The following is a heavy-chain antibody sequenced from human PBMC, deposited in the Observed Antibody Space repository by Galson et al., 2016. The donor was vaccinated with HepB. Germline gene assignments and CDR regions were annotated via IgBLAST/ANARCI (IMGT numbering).Heavy chain of an antibody. Sequence: SLRLSCAGSGLTFIDYWMSWVRQAPGKGLEWVANIKQDGSERYYVDSVRGRFTISRDNAKNSLYLEMNSLRAEDTAVYYCARDKRLWLLWGQGTLVTVSS. CDR1: GLTFIDYW. D-gene: IGHD3-10*01. J-gene: IGHJ4*02. CDR2: IKQDGSER. V-gene: IGHV3-7*03. CDR3: ARDKRLWLL.